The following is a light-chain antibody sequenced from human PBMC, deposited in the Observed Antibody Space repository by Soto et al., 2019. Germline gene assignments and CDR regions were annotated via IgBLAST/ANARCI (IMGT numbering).Light chain of an antibody. J-gene: IGLJ1*01. CDR1: SSDVGGYNY. V-gene: IGLV2-14*01. CDR2: DVS. Sequence: QSALTQPASVSGSPGQSITISCTGTSSDVGGYNYVSWYQQHPDKAPKLMIYDVSNRPSGVSNRFSGSKSGNTASLTISALQAEDETDYYCCSSTSHNTYVFGTGTKVTVL. CDR3: CSSTSHNTYV.